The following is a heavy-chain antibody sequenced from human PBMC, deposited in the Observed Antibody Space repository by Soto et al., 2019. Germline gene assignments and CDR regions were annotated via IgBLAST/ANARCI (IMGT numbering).Heavy chain of an antibody. CDR1: GGSISSGGYY. CDR3: ARAGAVNWFDP. CDR2: IYYRGRT. Sequence: QVQLQESGPGLVKPSQTLSLTCTVSGGSISSGGYYWSWIRQHPGKGLEWIGYIYYRGRTYHNPSLKSRITLSVDTSKNQCSLKLSSVTAADTAVYYCARAGAVNWFDPWGQGTLVTVSS. J-gene: IGHJ5*02. V-gene: IGHV4-31*03.